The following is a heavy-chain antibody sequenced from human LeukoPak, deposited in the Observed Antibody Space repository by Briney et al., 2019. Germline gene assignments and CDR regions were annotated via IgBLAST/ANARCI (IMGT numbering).Heavy chain of an antibody. CDR3: AKGRNVELLREAFDY. CDR2: ISGSGETT. J-gene: IGHJ4*02. Sequence: TGGSLRLSCAASGFTFSSYAMSWVRQAPGKGLEWVSSISGSGETTYFSDSVRGRFTLSRDKPKNTVYLQMHSLKDEDTATYYCAKGRNVELLREAFDYWGPGTLVIVSS. V-gene: IGHV3-23*01. D-gene: IGHD1-7*01. CDR1: GFTFSSYA.